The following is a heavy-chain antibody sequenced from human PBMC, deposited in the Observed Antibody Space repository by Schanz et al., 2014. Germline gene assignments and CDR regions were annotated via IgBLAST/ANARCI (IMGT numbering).Heavy chain of an antibody. CDR1: GGSISSGGYS. Sequence: QVHLQESGPGLVKPSQTLSLTCAVSGGSISSGGYSWSWIRQPPGKGLEWIGYIFFRGSTYYNPSLKSGVTISIDTSKNQFSLRRTSVTAADTAVYYCYGMDVWGQGTTVTVSS. J-gene: IGHJ6*02. CDR3: YGMDV. V-gene: IGHV4-30-4*07. CDR2: IFFRGST.